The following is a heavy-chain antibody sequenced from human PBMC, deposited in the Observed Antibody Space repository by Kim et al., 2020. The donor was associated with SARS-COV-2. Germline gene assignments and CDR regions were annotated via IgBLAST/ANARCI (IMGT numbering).Heavy chain of an antibody. J-gene: IGHJ4*02. CDR2: TYYRSKWIN. V-gene: IGHV6-1*01. Sequence: QTLSLTCAISGDSVSSNRAAWTWIRQSPSRGPEWLGRTYYRSKWINDYAVSVKSRITINPDTSKNQFSLQLNSVTPEDTAVYYCARGGGWYGGDYFDYWGQGILVTVSS. CDR3: ARGGGWYGGDYFDY. D-gene: IGHD6-19*01. CDR1: GDSVSSNRAA.